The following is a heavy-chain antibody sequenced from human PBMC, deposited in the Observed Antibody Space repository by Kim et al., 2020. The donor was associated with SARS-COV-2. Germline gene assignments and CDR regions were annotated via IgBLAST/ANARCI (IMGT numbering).Heavy chain of an antibody. CDR1: GYSFTSYW. CDR2: IYPGDSDT. J-gene: IGHJ4*02. V-gene: IGHV5-51*01. Sequence: GESLKISCKGSGYSFTSYWIGWVRQMPGKGLEWMGIIYPGDSDTRYSPSFQGQVTISADKSISTAYLQWSSLKASDTAMYYCARRFSLPWVAGTSFDYWGQGTLVTVSS. CDR3: ARRFSLPWVAGTSFDY. D-gene: IGHD6-19*01.